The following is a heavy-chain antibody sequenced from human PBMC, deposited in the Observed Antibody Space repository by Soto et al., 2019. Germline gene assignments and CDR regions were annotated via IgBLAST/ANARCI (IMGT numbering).Heavy chain of an antibody. V-gene: IGHV4-59*01. D-gene: IGHD2-2*01. Sequence: PSETLSLTCTVSCGSIRNVYWSWLRQPPRKGLEWIGFIFHSGNAKYNPSLKSRVTISVDPSKNQLSLSLDSVTAADTAVYFCAIARALTQPFYYSGQGTLVTLCS. CDR2: IFHSGNA. CDR3: AIARALTQPFYY. CDR1: CGSIRNVY. J-gene: IGHJ4*01.